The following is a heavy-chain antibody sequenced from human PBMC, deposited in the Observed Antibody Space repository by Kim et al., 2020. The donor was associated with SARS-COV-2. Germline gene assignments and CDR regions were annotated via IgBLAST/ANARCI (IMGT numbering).Heavy chain of an antibody. CDR1: GGSISSYY. Sequence: SETLSLTCTVSGGSISSYYWSWIRQPPGKGLEWIGYIYYSGSTNYNPSLKSRVTISVDTSKNQFSLKLSSVTAADTAVYYCARTIMDDAFDIWGQGTMVTVSS. CDR2: IYYSGST. J-gene: IGHJ3*02. CDR3: ARTIMDDAFDI. V-gene: IGHV4-59*13. D-gene: IGHD2-8*01.